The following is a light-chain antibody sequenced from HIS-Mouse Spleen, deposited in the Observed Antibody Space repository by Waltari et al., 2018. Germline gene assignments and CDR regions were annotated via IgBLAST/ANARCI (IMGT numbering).Light chain of an antibody. CDR1: NIGRKI. CDR3: QVWDSSSDHVV. J-gene: IGLJ2*01. V-gene: IGLV3-21*03. Sequence: SYVLPQPPSVSVAPGKTARITCGGNNIGRKIVHWYQQKPGQAPVLVVYDDSDRPSGIPGRFSGSNSGNTATLTISRVEAGDEADYYCQVWDSSSDHVVFGGGTKLTVL. CDR2: DDS.